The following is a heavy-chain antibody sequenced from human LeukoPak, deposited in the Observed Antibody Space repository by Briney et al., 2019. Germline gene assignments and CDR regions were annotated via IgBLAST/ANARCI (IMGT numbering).Heavy chain of an antibody. CDR3: ARSGTSRYYFYGMDV. CDR2: IYYTGST. Sequence: SETLSLTCTVSGGSISSYYWNWIRQPPGKGLEWIGYIYYTGSTNSNPSLKSRVTISVDTSKHQFSLKLNSVTATDTAVYYCARSGTSRYYFYGMDVWGQGTTVTVSS. CDR1: GGSISSYY. J-gene: IGHJ6*02. D-gene: IGHD1/OR15-1a*01. V-gene: IGHV4-59*08.